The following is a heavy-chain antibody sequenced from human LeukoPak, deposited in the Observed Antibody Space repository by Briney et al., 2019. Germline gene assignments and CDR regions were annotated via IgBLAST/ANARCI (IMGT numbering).Heavy chain of an antibody. V-gene: IGHV3-21*01. CDR3: AMVNRGWDDAFDI. CDR1: GFTFSSYS. Sequence: GGSLRLSCAASGFTFSSYSMNWVRQAPGKGLEWVSSISSSSSYIYYADSVKGRFTISRDNAKNSLYLQMNSLRAEDTAVYYCAMVNRGWDDAFDIWGQGTMVTVSS. J-gene: IGHJ3*02. CDR2: ISSSSSYI. D-gene: IGHD6-19*01.